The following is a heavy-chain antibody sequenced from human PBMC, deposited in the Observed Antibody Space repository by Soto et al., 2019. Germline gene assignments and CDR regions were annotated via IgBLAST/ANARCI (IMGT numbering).Heavy chain of an antibody. Sequence: GGSLRLSCAASGFTFSSYSMNWVRQAPGKGLEWVSSISSSSSYIYYADSVKGRFTISRDNAKNSLYLQMNSLRAEDTAVYYCARDRSPHMVRGWFDPWGQGTLVTVSS. CDR2: ISSSSSYI. D-gene: IGHD3-10*01. CDR3: ARDRSPHMVRGWFDP. J-gene: IGHJ5*02. CDR1: GFTFSSYS. V-gene: IGHV3-21*01.